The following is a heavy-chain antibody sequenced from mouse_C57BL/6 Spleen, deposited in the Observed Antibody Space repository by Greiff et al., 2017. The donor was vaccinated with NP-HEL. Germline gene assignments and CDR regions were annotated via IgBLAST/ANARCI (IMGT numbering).Heavy chain of an antibody. D-gene: IGHD1-1*01. CDR2: IWGDGGT. Sequence: QVQLKESGPGLVAPSQSLSITCTVSGFSLTSYGVSWVRQPPGKGLEWLGVIWGDGGTNYHSALLSRLSISKDNSKSHVFLKLNSLQTEDTATYDCAKHVVSNWDFEVWGTGTTVTVSS. CDR3: AKHVVSNWDFEV. V-gene: IGHV2-3*01. CDR1: GFSLTSYG. J-gene: IGHJ1*03.